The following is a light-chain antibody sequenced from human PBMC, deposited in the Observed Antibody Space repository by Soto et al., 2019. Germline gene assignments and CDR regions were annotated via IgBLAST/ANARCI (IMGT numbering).Light chain of an antibody. CDR2: DAS. CDR1: QSVSSY. CDR3: QQRSNWLT. Sequence: EIVLTQSPATLSLSPGERATLSCRASQSVSSYLACYQQKPGQAPRLLIYDASNRATGIPARFSGSGSGKDFTLTIRELEREDFAVYYGQQRSNWLTFGGGTEVDIK. J-gene: IGKJ4*02. V-gene: IGKV3-11*01.